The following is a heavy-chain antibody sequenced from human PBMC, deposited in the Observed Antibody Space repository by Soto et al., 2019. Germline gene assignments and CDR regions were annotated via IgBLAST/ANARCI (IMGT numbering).Heavy chain of an antibody. CDR2: IDIGGNT. Sequence: EVQVVESGGGLVQPGGSLRLSCAASGFSVTNNYMNWVRQAPGKGLEWVSIIDIGGNTYYADSVKDRFTISRDHSRNTLDLHMDSLRAEDTAVYYCARGRGSTGYLGREHYFDYWGQGTLVTVSP. D-gene: IGHD2-2*01. J-gene: IGHJ4*02. V-gene: IGHV3-66*01. CDR1: GFSVTNNY. CDR3: ARGRGSTGYLGREHYFDY.